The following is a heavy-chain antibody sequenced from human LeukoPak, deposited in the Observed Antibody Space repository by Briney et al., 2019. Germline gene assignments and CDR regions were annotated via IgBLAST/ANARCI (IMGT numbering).Heavy chain of an antibody. J-gene: IGHJ4*02. D-gene: IGHD3-16*02. V-gene: IGHV3-23*01. Sequence: GGSLRLSCGVSGITLSNYGMSWVRQAPGNGLEWVAGLSGSAGGTNYADSVKGRFTISRDNSKNTLFLQMDRLRAEDTAVYFCAKRGVVVRVFLVGFHKEAYYFDSWGQGAQVTVSS. CDR3: AKRGVVVRVFLVGFHKEAYYFDS. CDR1: GITLSNYG. CDR2: LSGSAGGT.